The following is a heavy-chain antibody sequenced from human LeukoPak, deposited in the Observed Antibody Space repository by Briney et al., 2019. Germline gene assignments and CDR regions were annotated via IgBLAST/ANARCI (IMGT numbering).Heavy chain of an antibody. CDR1: RFTVSSNY. D-gene: IGHD6-13*01. CDR3: ARAHSSSWYVFDY. Sequence: GGSLRLSCAASRFTVSSNYMSWLRQAPGKGLEWVSVIYSGGSTYYADSVKGRFTISRDNSKKTLYLQMKSRRAEDTAVDYCARAHSSSWYVFDYWGQGTLVTVSS. J-gene: IGHJ4*02. CDR2: IYSGGST. V-gene: IGHV3-53*01.